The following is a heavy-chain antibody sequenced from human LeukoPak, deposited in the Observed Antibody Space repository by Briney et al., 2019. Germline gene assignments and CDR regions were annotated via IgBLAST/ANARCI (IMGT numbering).Heavy chain of an antibody. Sequence: PGGSMRLSCAASGFTFSSYWMHWVRQAPGKGLEWVSSISSSSIYIYYADSLKGRFTISRDNAKNSLYLQMNSLRAEDTAVYYCARGADNYGYIFDYWGQGTLVTVSS. V-gene: IGHV3-21*01. D-gene: IGHD5-18*01. CDR2: ISSSSIYI. CDR1: GFTFSSYW. CDR3: ARGADNYGYIFDY. J-gene: IGHJ4*02.